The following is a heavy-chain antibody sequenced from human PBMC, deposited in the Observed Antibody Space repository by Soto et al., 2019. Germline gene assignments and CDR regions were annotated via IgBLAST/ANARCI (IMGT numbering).Heavy chain of an antibody. CDR2: VHDSWGP. CDR1: GGSISSYY. CDR3: ARQGFGALHGLVDV. Sequence: PSETLSLTCTVSGGSISSYYWSWIRQTPGKGLEWIGYVHDSWGPNYNPSLKSRVAISLDTSKSQFSLKLTSVTATDTAVYYCARQGFGALHGLVDVWSQGTTVTVSS. D-gene: IGHD3-10*01. J-gene: IGHJ6*02. V-gene: IGHV4-59*08.